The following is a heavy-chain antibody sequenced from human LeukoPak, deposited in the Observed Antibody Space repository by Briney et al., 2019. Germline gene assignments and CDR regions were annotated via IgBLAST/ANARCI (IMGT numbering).Heavy chain of an antibody. V-gene: IGHV3-30*04. CDR2: ISSDGKNM. CDR3: ARGDTGFDP. Sequence: GGSLRLSCAASGFTLSTSAMHWVRQAPGKGLEWVTVISSDGKNMYYADSVKGRFTISRDNAKNSLYLQMNSLRAEDTAVYYCARGDTGFDPWGQGTLVTVSS. CDR1: GFTLSTSA. J-gene: IGHJ5*02. D-gene: IGHD5-18*01.